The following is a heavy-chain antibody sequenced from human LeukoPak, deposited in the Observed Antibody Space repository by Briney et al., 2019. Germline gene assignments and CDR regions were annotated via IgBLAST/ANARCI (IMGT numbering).Heavy chain of an antibody. CDR3: ARGIAVAGRYSLDY. J-gene: IGHJ4*02. D-gene: IGHD6-19*01. CDR1: GGSFSGYY. CDR2: INHSGST. Sequence: SETLSLTCAVYGGSFSGYYWSWIRQPPGKGLEWIGEINHSGSTNYNPSLKSRVTISVDTSKNQFSLKLSSVTAADTAVYYCARGIAVAGRYSLDYWGQGTLVTVSS. V-gene: IGHV4-34*01.